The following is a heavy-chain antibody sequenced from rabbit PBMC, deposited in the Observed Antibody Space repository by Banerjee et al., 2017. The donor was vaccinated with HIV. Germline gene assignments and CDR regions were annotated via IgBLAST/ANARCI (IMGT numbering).Heavy chain of an antibody. J-gene: IGHJ4*01. CDR3: VREVAAKFSL. D-gene: IGHD4-1*01. CDR2: IDPVFHIT. CDR1: GFDFSRYG. Sequence: QEQLVETGGGLVQPGGSLTLSCKASGFDFSRYGMSWVRQAPGKGLEWIGYIDPVFHITPHAGGVPGRSPIPRHNAQNTLYLQLNSLTAADTATYFCVREVAAKFSLWGPGTLVTVS. V-gene: IGHV1S47*01.